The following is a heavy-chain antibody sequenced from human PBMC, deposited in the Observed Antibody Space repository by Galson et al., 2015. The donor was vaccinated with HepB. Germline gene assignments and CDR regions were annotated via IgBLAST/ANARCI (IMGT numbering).Heavy chain of an antibody. CDR1: GLPLTDHY. Sequence: SLRLSCAASGLPLTDHYMDWVRQAPGKGLEWLGRTRKTAHSYTTEYAASVTGRFTFSRDDSKNLLYLQMNSLKPEDTAVYYCTRDLNGGFGNWGQGTLVTVSS. J-gene: IGHJ4*02. CDR2: TRKTAHSYTT. D-gene: IGHD3-16*01. V-gene: IGHV3-72*01. CDR3: TRDLNGGFGN.